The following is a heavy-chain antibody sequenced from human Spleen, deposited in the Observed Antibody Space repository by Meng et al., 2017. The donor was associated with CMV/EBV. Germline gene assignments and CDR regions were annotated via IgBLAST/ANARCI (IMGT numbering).Heavy chain of an antibody. CDR2: IHSDGSNT. D-gene: IGHD6-19*01. CDR1: GFSFSSYW. Sequence: GETLKISCEASGFSFSSYWMHWVRQAPGKGLVWVAHIHSDGSNTTYADSVKGRFTISRDNAKNTVFLQMHSLGVEDTAVYYCARDSIVVPGRIYYYAMDVWGHGTTVTVSS. J-gene: IGHJ6*02. CDR3: ARDSIVVPGRIYYYAMDV. V-gene: IGHV3-74*01.